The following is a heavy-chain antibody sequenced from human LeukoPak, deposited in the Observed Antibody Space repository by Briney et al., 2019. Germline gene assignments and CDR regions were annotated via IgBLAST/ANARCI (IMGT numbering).Heavy chain of an antibody. V-gene: IGHV3-21*04. J-gene: IGHJ4*02. Sequence: GGSLRLSCAASESSFNTYPMNWVRQAPGKGLEWVSSISSSSSYIYYADSVKGRFTISRDNAKNSLYLQMNSLRAEDTAVYYCARDIRRGYSYGYAGGFDYWGQGTLVTVSS. CDR3: ARDIRRGYSYGYAGGFDY. D-gene: IGHD5-18*01. CDR1: ESSFNTYP. CDR2: ISSSSSYI.